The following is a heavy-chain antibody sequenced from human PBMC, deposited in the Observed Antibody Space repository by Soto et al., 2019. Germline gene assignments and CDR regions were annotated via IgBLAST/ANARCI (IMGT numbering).Heavy chain of an antibody. CDR3: ARGSEPYYYDSSGYYFPFDY. J-gene: IGHJ4*02. CDR1: GFTFSSYA. D-gene: IGHD3-22*01. CDR2: ISGSGGST. Sequence: GGSLRLSCAASGFTFSSYAMSWVRQAPGKGLEWVSAISGSGGSTYYADSVKGRFTISRDNSKNTLYLQMNSLRAEDTAVYYCARGSEPYYYDSSGYYFPFDYWGQGTLVTVSS. V-gene: IGHV3-23*01.